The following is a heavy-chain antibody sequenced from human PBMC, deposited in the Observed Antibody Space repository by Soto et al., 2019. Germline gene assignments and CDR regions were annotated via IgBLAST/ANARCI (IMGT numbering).Heavy chain of an antibody. Sequence: GGSLRLSCGASGFTFSSYAMSWVRQAPGKGLEWVSAISGSGGSTYYADSVKGRFTISRDNSKNTLYLQMNSLRAEDTAVYYCTKSNILPRNYYYGMDVWGQGTKVTVYS. CDR1: GFTFSSYA. CDR3: TKSNILPRNYYYGMDV. J-gene: IGHJ6*02. D-gene: IGHD2-15*01. CDR2: ISGSGGST. V-gene: IGHV3-23*01.